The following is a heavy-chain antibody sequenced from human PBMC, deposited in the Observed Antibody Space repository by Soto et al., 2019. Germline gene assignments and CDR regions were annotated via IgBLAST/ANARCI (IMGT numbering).Heavy chain of an antibody. D-gene: IGHD5-12*01. CDR1: GGSIRSHY. CDR2: IYYTGST. J-gene: IGHJ4*02. CDR3: AGGVSGYDD. Sequence: QVQLQESGPGLVKPSETLSLTCTVSGGSIRSHYWSWIRQPPGKRLEWIGYIYYTGSTNYIPSLKSRLTISVDTSKNQFSLKLSSVTAADTAVYYCAGGVSGYDDWGQGTLVTVSS. V-gene: IGHV4-59*11.